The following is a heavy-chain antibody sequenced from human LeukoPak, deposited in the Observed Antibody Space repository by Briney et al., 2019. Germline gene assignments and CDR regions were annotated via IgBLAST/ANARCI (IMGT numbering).Heavy chain of an antibody. D-gene: IGHD3-3*01. Sequence: SETLSLTCTVSGGSISSGGYYWSWIRQHPGKGLEWIGYIYYSGSTYYNPSLKSRVTISVDTSKNQFSLKLSSVTAADTAVYYCARETTDFWSGPPGWFDLWGQGTLVTVSS. J-gene: IGHJ5*02. CDR3: ARETTDFWSGPPGWFDL. CDR2: IYYSGST. CDR1: GGSISSGGYY. V-gene: IGHV4-31*03.